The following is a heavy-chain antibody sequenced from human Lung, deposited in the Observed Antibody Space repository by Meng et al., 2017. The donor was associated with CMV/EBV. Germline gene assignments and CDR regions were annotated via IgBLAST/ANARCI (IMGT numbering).Heavy chain of an antibody. Sequence: SVKVSCKASGYTFTDHYFHWVRQAPGQGLEWMGWIYPNSGGTHYAQKFQGRLTVTTDTSISTGYMELSSLGSDDTAVYYCARDNDWVPDYWGQGTLVTVSS. CDR3: ARDNDWVPDY. CDR1: GYTFTDHY. V-gene: IGHV1-2*02. J-gene: IGHJ4*02. D-gene: IGHD3-9*01. CDR2: IYPNSGGT.